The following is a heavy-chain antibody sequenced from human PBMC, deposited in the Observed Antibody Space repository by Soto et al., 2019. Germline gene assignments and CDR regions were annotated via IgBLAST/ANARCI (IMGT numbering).Heavy chain of an antibody. CDR1: GGTFSSYA. J-gene: IGHJ3*02. V-gene: IGHV1-69*13. CDR2: IIPIFGTA. CDR3: ARGVGVYYYDSSGYNDAFDI. D-gene: IGHD3-22*01. Sequence: SVKVSCKASGGTFSSYAISWLRQPPGQGLEWMGGIIPIFGTANYAQKLQGRVTITADESTSTAYMELSSLRPEDTAVYYCARGVGVYYYDSSGYNDAFDIWGQGTMVTVSS.